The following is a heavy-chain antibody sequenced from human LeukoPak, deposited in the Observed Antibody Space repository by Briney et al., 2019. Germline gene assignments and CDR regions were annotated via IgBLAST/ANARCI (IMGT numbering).Heavy chain of an antibody. Sequence: GGSLRLSCAASGFTVSSNYMNWVRQAPGKGLEWVSFIYSGGGTYYADSVKGRFTISRDNSKNTVYLQMNYLRAEDTAMYYCARDRLGGDGLDIWGQGTMVTVSS. V-gene: IGHV3-53*01. CDR1: GFTVSSNY. J-gene: IGHJ3*02. CDR3: ARDRLGGDGLDI. CDR2: IYSGGGT. D-gene: IGHD3-16*01.